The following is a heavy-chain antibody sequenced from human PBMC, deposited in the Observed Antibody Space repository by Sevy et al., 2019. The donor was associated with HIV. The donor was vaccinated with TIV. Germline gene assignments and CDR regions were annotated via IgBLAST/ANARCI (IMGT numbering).Heavy chain of an antibody. Sequence: SETLSLTCTVSGGSISSYYWSWIRQPPGKGLEWIGYIYYSGSTNYNPSLKSRVTISVDTSKNQFSLKLSSVTTADTAVYYCARVCVPKLLWFGESYYFDYWGQGTLVTVSS. J-gene: IGHJ4*02. D-gene: IGHD3-10*01. V-gene: IGHV4-59*01. CDR2: IYYSGST. CDR3: ARVCVPKLLWFGESYYFDY. CDR1: GGSISSYY.